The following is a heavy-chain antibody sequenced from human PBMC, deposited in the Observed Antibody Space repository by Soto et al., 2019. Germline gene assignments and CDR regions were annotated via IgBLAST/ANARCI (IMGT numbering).Heavy chain of an antibody. D-gene: IGHD3-3*01. Sequence: GGSLRLSCAASGFTFSNYAMTWVRQAPGKGLEWVSGLNGSGGSTSSADSVKGRFAISRDNSKNTLYLQMNSLRAEDTAVYYCAKGRVVPFDYWGQGTLVTVSS. CDR2: LNGSGGST. CDR3: AKGRVVPFDY. J-gene: IGHJ4*02. V-gene: IGHV3-23*01. CDR1: GFTFSNYA.